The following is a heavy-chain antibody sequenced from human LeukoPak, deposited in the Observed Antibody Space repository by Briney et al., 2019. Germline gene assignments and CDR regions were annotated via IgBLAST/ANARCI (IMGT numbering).Heavy chain of an antibody. CDR3: AKWGAQSGSYRVVDS. D-gene: IGHD3-10*01. V-gene: IGHV3-23*01. CDR2: INGDGSST. CDR1: GIIFRGYA. J-gene: IGHJ4*02. Sequence: GGSLRFSCAASGIIFRGYAMSWVRQARGKGREWFSAINGDGSSTYYAVSVKGRITISRDNSNNTLFLQMNSLRVEDTAVYYCAKWGAQSGSYRVVDSWGRGTLVTVSS.